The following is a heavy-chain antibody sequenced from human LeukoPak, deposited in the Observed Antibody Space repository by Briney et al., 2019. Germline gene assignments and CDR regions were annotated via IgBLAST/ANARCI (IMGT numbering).Heavy chain of an antibody. CDR1: GGTFSSYA. Sequence: SVKVSCKASGGTFSSYAISWVRQAPGQGLEWMGRIIPILGIANYAQKFQGRVTITADKSTSTAYMELSSLRSEDTAVYYCAKEGGDSSGYYRDYWGQGTLVTVST. D-gene: IGHD3-22*01. J-gene: IGHJ4*02. V-gene: IGHV1-69*04. CDR3: AKEGGDSSGYYRDY. CDR2: IIPILGIA.